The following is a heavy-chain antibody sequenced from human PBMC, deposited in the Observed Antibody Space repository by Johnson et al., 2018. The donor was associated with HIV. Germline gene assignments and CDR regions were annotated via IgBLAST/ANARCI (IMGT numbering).Heavy chain of an antibody. Sequence: QVQLVESGGGVVQPGRSLRLSCAASGFTFRSYAMHWVRQAPGKGLEWVAVISDDGKSTYYAASVKGRFTLSRDNSKNTLYLQMTSLRAEDTAVYYCAKDQGIEMAGYDGFDIWGQGTMVTVSS. CDR3: AKDQGIEMAGYDGFDI. CDR1: GFTFRSYA. V-gene: IGHV3-30*04. J-gene: IGHJ3*02. CDR2: ISDDGKST. D-gene: IGHD5-24*01.